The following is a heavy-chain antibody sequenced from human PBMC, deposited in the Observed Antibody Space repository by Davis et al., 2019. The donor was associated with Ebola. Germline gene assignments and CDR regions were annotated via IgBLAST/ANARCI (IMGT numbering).Heavy chain of an antibody. CDR2: IDWDDDK. CDR3: ARMSVGIGNWFDP. D-gene: IGHD7-27*01. CDR1: GFSLSNARMR. Sequence: SGPMLVKPTETLTLTCTVSGFSLSNARMRVSWIRQPPRKALEWLARIDWDDDKFYSTSLKTRLTISKDTSKNQVVLTMTNMDPVDTATYYCARMSVGIGNWFDPWGQGTLVTVSS. J-gene: IGHJ5*02. V-gene: IGHV2-70*04.